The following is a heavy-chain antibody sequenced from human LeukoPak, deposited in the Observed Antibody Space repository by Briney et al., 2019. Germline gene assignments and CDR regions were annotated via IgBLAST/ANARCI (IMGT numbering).Heavy chain of an antibody. J-gene: IGHJ4*02. CDR2: ISAYNGNT. V-gene: IGHV1-18*01. Sequence: ASVKVSCKASGYTFTSYGISWVRQAPGQGLEWMGWISAYNGNTNYAQKLQGRVTMTTDTSTSTAYMELRSLRSDDTAVYCCARVPYYYDSSGYFYWGQGTLVTVSS. CDR3: ARVPYYYDSSGYFY. D-gene: IGHD3-22*01. CDR1: GYTFTSYG.